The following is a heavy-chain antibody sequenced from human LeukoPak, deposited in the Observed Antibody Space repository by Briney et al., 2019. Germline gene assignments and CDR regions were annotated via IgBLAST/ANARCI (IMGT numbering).Heavy chain of an antibody. Sequence: GGSLRLSCAASGFTFSSYGMHWVRQAPGKGLEWVAVISYDGSNKYYADSVKGRFTISRDNSKNTLYLQMNSLRAEDTAVYYRANDGVTTNWGQGTLVTVSS. CDR2: ISYDGSNK. CDR1: GFTFSSYG. CDR3: ANDGVTTN. V-gene: IGHV3-30*18. J-gene: IGHJ4*02. D-gene: IGHD4-17*01.